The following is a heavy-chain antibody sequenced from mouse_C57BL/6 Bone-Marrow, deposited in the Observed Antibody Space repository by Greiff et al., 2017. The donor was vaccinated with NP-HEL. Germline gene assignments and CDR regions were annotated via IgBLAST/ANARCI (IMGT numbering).Heavy chain of an antibody. CDR2: IYPGSGST. V-gene: IGHV1-55*01. CDR1: GYTFTSYW. J-gene: IGHJ4*01. CDR3: AREDDGYAMDY. D-gene: IGHD2-3*01. Sequence: QVQLQQPGAELVKPGASVKMSCKASGYTFTSYWITWVKQRPGQGLEWIGDIYPGSGSTNYNEKFKSKATLTVDTSSSTAYMQLSSLTSEDYAVYYGAREDDGYAMDYWGQGTSVTVSS.